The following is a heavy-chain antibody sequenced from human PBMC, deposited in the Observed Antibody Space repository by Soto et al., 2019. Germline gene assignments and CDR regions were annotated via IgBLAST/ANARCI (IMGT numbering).Heavy chain of an antibody. CDR1: GYTFTSYA. J-gene: IGHJ4*02. D-gene: IGHD3-3*02. V-gene: IGHV1-69*04. CDR3: ARIPGQFWSGSYFDY. Sequence: GASVKVSCKASGYTFTSYAMHWVRQAPGQRLEWMGRIIPINGIANYAQKFQGRVTITADKSTSTAYMELSSLRSEDTAVYYCARIPGQFWSGSYFDYWGQGTLVTVSS. CDR2: IIPINGIA.